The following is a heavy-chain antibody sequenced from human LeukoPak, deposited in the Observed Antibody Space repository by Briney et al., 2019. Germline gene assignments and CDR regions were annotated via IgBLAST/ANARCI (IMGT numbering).Heavy chain of an antibody. J-gene: IGHJ4*02. CDR2: INTNTGNP. Sequence: GASVKVSCKASGYTFTSYAMNWVRQAPGQGLELMGWINTNTGNPTYAQGFTGRFVFSLDTSVSTAYLQISSLKAEDTAVYNCARDVARYCSGGSCYVGFGDFDYWGQGTPVTVSS. CDR1: GYTFTSYA. V-gene: IGHV7-4-1*02. CDR3: ARDVARYCSGGSCYVGFGDFDY. D-gene: IGHD2-15*01.